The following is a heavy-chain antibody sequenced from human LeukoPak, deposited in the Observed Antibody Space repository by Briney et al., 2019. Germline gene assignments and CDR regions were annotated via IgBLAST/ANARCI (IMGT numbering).Heavy chain of an antibody. CDR2: ISGSGSYT. Sequence: PGGSLRLSCAASGFTFSSYAMSWVRQAPGKGLEWVSAISGSGSYTYYADFVKGRFTISRDNSKNTLYLQMNSLRAEDTAVYYCASGKRQAKNFDYWGQGTLVTVSA. V-gene: IGHV3-23*01. D-gene: IGHD1-26*01. CDR3: ASGKRQAKNFDY. CDR1: GFTFSSYA. J-gene: IGHJ4*02.